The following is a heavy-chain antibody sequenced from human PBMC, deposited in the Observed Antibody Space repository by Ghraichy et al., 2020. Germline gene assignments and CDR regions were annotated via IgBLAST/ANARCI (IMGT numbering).Heavy chain of an antibody. CDR2: IYYSGST. J-gene: IGHJ4*02. Sequence: GSLSLTCTVSGGSISSGSYYWGWIRQPPGKGLEWIGSIYYSGSTYYNPSLKSRVTISVDTSKNQFSLKLSSVTAADTAVYYCASYYTSWLGFDYWGQGTLVTVSS. CDR1: GGSISSGSYY. D-gene: IGHD2-2*01. CDR3: ASYYTSWLGFDY. V-gene: IGHV4-39*07.